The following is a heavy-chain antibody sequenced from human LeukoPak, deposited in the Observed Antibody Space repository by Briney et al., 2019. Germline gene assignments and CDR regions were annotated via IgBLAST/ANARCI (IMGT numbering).Heavy chain of an antibody. CDR2: IYYSGST. J-gene: IGHJ4*02. D-gene: IGHD6-13*01. CDR1: GGSISSSTYY. V-gene: IGHV4-39*01. Sequence: SETLSLTCTVSGGSISSSTYYWGWIRQPPGKGLEWIGNIYYSGSTYYNPSLKSRVTISVDTSKNQFSLKLSSVTAADTAVYYCARFEQGFDYWGQGTLVTVSP. CDR3: ARFEQGFDY.